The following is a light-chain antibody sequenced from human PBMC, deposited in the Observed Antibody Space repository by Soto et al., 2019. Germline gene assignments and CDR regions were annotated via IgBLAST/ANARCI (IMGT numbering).Light chain of an antibody. CDR2: EVT. CDR3: SSYTGRETGV. V-gene: IGLV2-14*01. Sequence: QSALTQPASVSGSPGQSITIFCTGTSSDVGGYNYVSWYQQHPGKAPKLMIYEVTNRPSGVSNRFSGSKSGNTASLTISGLQAEDEADYYCSSYTGRETGVFGGGTKLTVL. J-gene: IGLJ3*02. CDR1: SSDVGGYNY.